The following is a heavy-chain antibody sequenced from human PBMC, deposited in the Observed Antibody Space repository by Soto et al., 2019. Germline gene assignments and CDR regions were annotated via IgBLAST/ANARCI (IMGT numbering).Heavy chain of an antibody. V-gene: IGHV2-5*02. Sequence: QITLKESGPTLVKPTQTLTLTCTFSGFSLSTSGVGVGWIRQPPGKALEWLALIYWDDDKRYSPSLKSRLTITKDTSKNQVVLTMTNMDPVDTATYYGAHSAPRGENGDYVSGFDYWGQGTLVTVSS. J-gene: IGHJ4*02. CDR1: GFSLSTSGVG. CDR2: IYWDDDK. CDR3: AHSAPRGENGDYVSGFDY. D-gene: IGHD4-17*01.